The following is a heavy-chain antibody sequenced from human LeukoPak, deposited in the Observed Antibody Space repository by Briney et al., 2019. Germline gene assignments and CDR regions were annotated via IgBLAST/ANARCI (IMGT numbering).Heavy chain of an antibody. CDR3: ARDHNHQDAFDI. CDR2: ISYDGSNK. J-gene: IGHJ3*02. V-gene: IGHV3-30*04. CDR1: GFTFSSYA. Sequence: GGSLRLSCAASGFTFSSYAMHWVRQAPGKGLEWVAVISYDGSNKYYADSVKGRFTISRDNSKNTLYLQMNSLRAEDTAVYYCARDHNHQDAFDIWGQGTMVTVSS.